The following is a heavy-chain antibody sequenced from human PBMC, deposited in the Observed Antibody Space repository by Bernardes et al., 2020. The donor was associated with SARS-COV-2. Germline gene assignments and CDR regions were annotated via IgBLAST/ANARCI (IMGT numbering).Heavy chain of an antibody. J-gene: IGHJ6*02. CDR2: IGTAGDT. V-gene: IGHV3-13*01. CDR1: GFTLSSYD. CDR3: ARDGYYYGMDV. Sequence: GGSLRLSCAASGFTLSSYDMHWVRQATGKGLEWVSAIGTAGDTYYPGSVKGRFTISRENAKNSLYLQMNSLRAGDTAVYYCARDGYYYGMDVWGQGTTVTVSS.